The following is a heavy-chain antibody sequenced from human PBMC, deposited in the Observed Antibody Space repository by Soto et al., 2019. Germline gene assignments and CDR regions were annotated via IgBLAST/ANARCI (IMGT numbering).Heavy chain of an antibody. CDR1: GFTFSSYG. Sequence: HPGGSLRLSCAASGFTFSSYGMHWVRQAPGKGLEWVAVISYDGSNKYYADSVKGRFTISRDNSKNTLYLQMNSLRAEDTAVYYCAKVTTSGYDVWVFDYWGQGTLVTVSS. J-gene: IGHJ4*02. D-gene: IGHD5-12*01. CDR2: ISYDGSNK. CDR3: AKVTTSGYDVWVFDY. V-gene: IGHV3-30*18.